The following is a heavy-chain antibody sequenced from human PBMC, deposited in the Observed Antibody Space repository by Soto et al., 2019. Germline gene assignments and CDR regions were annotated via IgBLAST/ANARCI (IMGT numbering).Heavy chain of an antibody. CDR1: GDSISAYS. D-gene: IGHD5-12*01. CDR3: AREGNLGRWLQPLDF. CDR2: IHYNGNT. V-gene: IGHV4-59*01. Sequence: QVQLQVSAPGLVKPSETLSLTCTVSGDSISAYSWSWVRQPPGKGLEWIGNIHYNGNTKYTPSLKSRVTMSVDTSKHQFSLRLISVTAADTAKYFCAREGNLGRWLQPLDFWGQGTLVTVSS. J-gene: IGHJ4*02.